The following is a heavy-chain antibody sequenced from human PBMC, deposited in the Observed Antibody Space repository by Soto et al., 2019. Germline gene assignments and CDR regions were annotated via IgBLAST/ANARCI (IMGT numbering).Heavy chain of an antibody. CDR1: GFTFSSYS. D-gene: IGHD3-3*01. CDR3: ARDKEVYDFWSGYLRNWFDP. V-gene: IGHV3-21*01. CDR2: ISSSSSYI. J-gene: IGHJ5*02. Sequence: GGSLRLSCAASGFTFSSYSMNWVRQAPGKGLEWVSSISSSSSYIYYADSVKGRFTISRDNAKNSLYLQMNSLRAEDTAVYYCARDKEVYDFWSGYLRNWFDPWGQGTLVTVSS.